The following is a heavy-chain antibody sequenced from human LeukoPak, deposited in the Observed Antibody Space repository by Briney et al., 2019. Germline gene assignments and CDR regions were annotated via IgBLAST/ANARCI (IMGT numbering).Heavy chain of an antibody. CDR2: ISAYNGNT. CDR3: AREGSYSGSYYTSSPGDY. J-gene: IGHJ4*02. V-gene: IGHV1-18*01. Sequence: ASVKVSCKASGYTFTTYGISWVRQAPGQGLEWMGWISAYNGNTNYAQKLQGRVTMTTDTSTSTAYMELRSLRSDDTAVYYCAREGSYSGSYYTSSPGDYWGQGTLVTASS. D-gene: IGHD1-26*01. CDR1: GYTFTTYG.